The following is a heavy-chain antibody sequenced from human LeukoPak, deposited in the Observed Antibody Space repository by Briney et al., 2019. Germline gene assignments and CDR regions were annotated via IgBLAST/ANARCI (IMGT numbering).Heavy chain of an antibody. CDR2: IYHSGST. D-gene: IGHD2-21*02. CDR1: GYSISSGYY. Sequence: TSETLSLTCTVSGYSISSGYYWGWIRQPPGKGLEWIGSIYHSGSTYYNPSLKSRVTISVDTSKNQFSLKLSSVTAADTAVYYCARVGEFVVVTASTHSYYMDVWGKGTTVTVSS. J-gene: IGHJ6*03. CDR3: ARVGEFVVVTASTHSYYMDV. V-gene: IGHV4-38-2*02.